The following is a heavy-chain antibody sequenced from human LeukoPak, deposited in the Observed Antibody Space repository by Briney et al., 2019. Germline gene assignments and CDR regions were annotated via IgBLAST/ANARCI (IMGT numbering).Heavy chain of an antibody. D-gene: IGHD3-3*01. J-gene: IGHJ6*02. V-gene: IGHV3-7*01. Sequence: GGSLRLSCAASGFTFSSYWMSWVRQAPGKGLEWVANIKQDGSEKYYVDSVKGRFTISRDNAKNSLYLQMNSLRAEDTAVYYCARARYTIFGVPDGMDVWGQGTTVTVSS. CDR2: IKQDGSEK. CDR3: ARARYTIFGVPDGMDV. CDR1: GFTFSSYW.